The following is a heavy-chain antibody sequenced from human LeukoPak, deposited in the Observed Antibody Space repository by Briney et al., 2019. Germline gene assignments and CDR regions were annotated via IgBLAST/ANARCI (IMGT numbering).Heavy chain of an antibody. D-gene: IGHD2-8*02. CDR1: GFTFTNYY. V-gene: IGHV1-46*01. J-gene: IGHJ4*02. CDR2: INPSGSST. CDR3: AREESGGYFDY. Sequence: GASVKVSCKASGFTFTNYYMHWVRQAPGQGLEWMGLINPSGSSTNYAQKFRGRVTTTRDTSTTTVYMELSSLRSEDTAVYYCAREESGGYFDYGGQGTLVTVSS.